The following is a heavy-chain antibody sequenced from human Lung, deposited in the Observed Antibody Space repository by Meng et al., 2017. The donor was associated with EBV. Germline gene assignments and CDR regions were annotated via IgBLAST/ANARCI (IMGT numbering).Heavy chain of an antibody. D-gene: IGHD4/OR15-4a*01. CDR2: LTPLVRTI. CDR1: GGRCNCIT. J-gene: IGHJ5*02. V-gene: IGHV1-69*01. CDR3: AHSSTCANCYHPALDT. Sequence: VTSGAAVKQTGTAGRVSCKASGGRCNCITITWVRQAPAQGLEWMGGLTPLVRTINCAQKFQGRATITADESTTTGDMELSSLRTEDTAIYYCAHSSTCANCYHPALDTWGQGTLVTVSS.